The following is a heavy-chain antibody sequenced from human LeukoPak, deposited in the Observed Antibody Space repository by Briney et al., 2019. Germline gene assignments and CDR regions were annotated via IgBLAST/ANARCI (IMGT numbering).Heavy chain of an antibody. CDR1: GYTFTSYG. J-gene: IGHJ1*01. CDR2: INPNSGGT. D-gene: IGHD6-13*01. V-gene: IGHV1-2*02. CDR3: ARGYPLSTTAAGTYFQH. Sequence: ASVTVSCKASGYTFTSYGISWVRQAPGQGLEWMGWINPNSGGTNYAQKFQGRVTMTRDTSISTAYMELSRLRSDDTAVYYCARGYPLSTTAAGTYFQHWGQGTLVTVSS.